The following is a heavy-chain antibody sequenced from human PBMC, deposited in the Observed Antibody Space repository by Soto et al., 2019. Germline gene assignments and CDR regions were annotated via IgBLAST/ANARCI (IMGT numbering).Heavy chain of an antibody. J-gene: IGHJ4*02. D-gene: IGHD6-6*01. Sequence: WGSLRLSCAASGFTFSSFGMTWVRQAPGKGLEWVSSINDSGDTYYGDSVKGRFTVSGDNSKNTLYLQMNSLSAEDKAVYYCAKRVGSSSTSAYFEYWRKGALVTVSS. CDR2: INDSGDT. CDR3: AKRVGSSSTSAYFEY. V-gene: IGHV3-23*01. CDR1: GFTFSSFG.